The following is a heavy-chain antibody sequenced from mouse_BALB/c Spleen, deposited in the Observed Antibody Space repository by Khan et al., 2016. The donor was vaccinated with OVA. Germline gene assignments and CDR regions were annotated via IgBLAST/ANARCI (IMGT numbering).Heavy chain of an antibody. Sequence: EVQLQESGPGLVKPSQSLSLTGTVTGYSITSGYAWNWIRQFPGNKLEWMGYISYSGVTSYTPSLKSRISITRDTSKNQFFLQLNSVTTEDTATYYCARGNDYGYYFDYWGQGTTLTVSS. CDR3: ARGNDYGYYFDY. V-gene: IGHV3-2*02. D-gene: IGHD1-1*01. CDR1: GYSITSGYA. J-gene: IGHJ2*01. CDR2: ISYSGVT.